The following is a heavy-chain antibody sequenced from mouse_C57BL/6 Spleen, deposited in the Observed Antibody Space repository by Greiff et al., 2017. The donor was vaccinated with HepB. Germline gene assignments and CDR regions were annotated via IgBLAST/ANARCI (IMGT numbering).Heavy chain of an antibody. D-gene: IGHD3-2*02. Sequence: QVQLQQSGAELVKPGASVKISCKASGYAFSSYWMNWVKQRPGKGLEWIGQIYPGDGDTNYNGKFKGKATLTADKSSSTAYMQLSSLTSEDSAVYFCAREGSGYPFSYWGQGTTLTVSS. J-gene: IGHJ2*01. CDR2: IYPGDGDT. CDR1: GYAFSSYW. CDR3: AREGSGYPFSY. V-gene: IGHV1-80*01.